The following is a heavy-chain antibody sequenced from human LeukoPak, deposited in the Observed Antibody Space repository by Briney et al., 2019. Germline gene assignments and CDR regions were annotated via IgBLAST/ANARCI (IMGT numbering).Heavy chain of an antibody. Sequence: GGSLRLSCAASGSTFSSYTMNWVRQAPGKGLEWVANIKQDGSEKYYVDSVKGRFTISRDNAKSSLYLQMNSLRAEDTAVYYCARGGRYDILTGSLDYWGQGTLVTVSS. D-gene: IGHD3-9*01. CDR1: GSTFSSYT. V-gene: IGHV3-7*01. CDR2: IKQDGSEK. J-gene: IGHJ4*02. CDR3: ARGGRYDILTGSLDY.